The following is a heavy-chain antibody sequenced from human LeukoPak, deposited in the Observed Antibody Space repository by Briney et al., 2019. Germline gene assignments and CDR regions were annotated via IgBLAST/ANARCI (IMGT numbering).Heavy chain of an antibody. CDR3: TRQKQDAFDI. J-gene: IGHJ3*02. V-gene: IGHV3-73*01. CDR2: IRSKANSYAT. CDR1: GFTFSSYG. Sequence: GGSLRLSCAASGFTFSSYGMHWVRQASGKGLEWVGRIRSKANSYATAYAASVKGRFTISRDDSTNTAYLQMNSLKTEDTAVYYCTRQKQDAFDIWGQGTMVTVSS.